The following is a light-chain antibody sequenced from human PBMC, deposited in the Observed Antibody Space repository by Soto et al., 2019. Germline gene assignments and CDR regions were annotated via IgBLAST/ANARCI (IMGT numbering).Light chain of an antibody. Sequence: DIQMTQSPSSLSASVGDRVTITCRASQSIRIFLNWYQQKPGKAPKLLIYAASSLQSGVPSRFSGSGSGTDFTLTISSLQPEDFATYYCQQSYSTPPTFGQGTKVDIK. CDR2: AAS. J-gene: IGKJ1*01. V-gene: IGKV1-39*01. CDR1: QSIRIF. CDR3: QQSYSTPPT.